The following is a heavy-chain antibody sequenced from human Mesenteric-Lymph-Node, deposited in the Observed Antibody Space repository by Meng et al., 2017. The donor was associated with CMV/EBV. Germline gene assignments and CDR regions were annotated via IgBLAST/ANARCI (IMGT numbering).Heavy chain of an antibody. CDR1: SVSGGSNN. CDR3: ARDYGGRDGYNSGPFDY. Sequence: SVSGGSNNGGWIRQPPGKGLEWIGYICYSGSTNYNPSLKSRVTISVNTSKNQFSLKLSSVTAADTAVYSCARDYGGRDGYNSGPFDYWGQGTLVTVSS. J-gene: IGHJ4*02. CDR2: ICYSGST. D-gene: IGHD5-24*01. V-gene: IGHV4-61*01.